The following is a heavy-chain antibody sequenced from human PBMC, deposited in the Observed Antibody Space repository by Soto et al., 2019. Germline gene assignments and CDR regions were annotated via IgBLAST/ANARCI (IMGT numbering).Heavy chain of an antibody. D-gene: IGHD1-26*01. V-gene: IGHV3-33*01. CDR2: IWYDGSNK. J-gene: IGHJ6*02. CDR3: ARAWWELLQDYYYGMDV. CDR1: GFTFSSYG. Sequence: GGSLRLSCAASGFTFSSYGMHWVRQAPGKGLEWVAVIWYDGSNKYYADSVKGRFTISRDNSKNTLYLQMNSLRAEDTAVYYCARAWWELLQDYYYGMDVWGQGTTVTVSS.